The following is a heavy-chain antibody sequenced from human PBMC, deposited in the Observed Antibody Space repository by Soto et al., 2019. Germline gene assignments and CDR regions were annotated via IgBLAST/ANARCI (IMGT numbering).Heavy chain of an antibody. CDR1: VYTFTSYY. J-gene: IGHJ4*02. V-gene: IGHV1-46*03. D-gene: IGHD3-22*01. CDR3: ARLGYYYDSSGYYSLAYYFDY. CDR2: INPSGGST. Sequence: ASVKVSCKASVYTFTSYYMHWVRQAPGQGLEWMGIINPSGGSTSYAQKFQGRVTMTRDTSTSTVYMELSSLRSEDTAVYYCARLGYYYDSSGYYSLAYYFDYWGQGTLVTVSS.